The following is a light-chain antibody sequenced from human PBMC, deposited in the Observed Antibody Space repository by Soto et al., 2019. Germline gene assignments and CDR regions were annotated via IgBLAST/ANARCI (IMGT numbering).Light chain of an antibody. J-gene: IGLJ2*01. CDR3: QSADSRGTPV. CDR2: KDS. V-gene: IGLV3-25*03. Sequence: SYELTQPPSVSVSPGQTARITCSGDALPKQYAYWYQQKPGQAPVLVIYKDSERPSGIPERFSGSSSGTTVTLTISGVQAEDEADYYCQSADSRGTPVFGGGTKITVL. CDR1: ALPKQY.